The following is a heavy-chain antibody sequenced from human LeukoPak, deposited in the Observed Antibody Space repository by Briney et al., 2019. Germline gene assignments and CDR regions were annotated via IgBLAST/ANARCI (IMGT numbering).Heavy chain of an antibody. CDR1: GGSISSYY. D-gene: IGHD3-10*01. V-gene: IGHV4-59*01. CDR2: IYYSGST. J-gene: IGHJ6*03. Sequence: SETLSLTCTVSGGSISSYYWSWIRQPPGKGLEWIGYIYYSGSTNYNPSLKSRVTISVDTSKNQFSLKLSSVTAADTAVYYCAREREEILWFGELLWYYYYYMDVWGKGTTVTISS. CDR3: AREREEILWFGELLWYYYYYMDV.